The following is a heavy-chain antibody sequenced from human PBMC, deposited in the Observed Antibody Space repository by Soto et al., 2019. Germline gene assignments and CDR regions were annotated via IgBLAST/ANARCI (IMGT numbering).Heavy chain of an antibody. CDR2: TYDSVST. CDR1: GGSISGGGYY. D-gene: IGHD4-17*01. CDR3: AREIIPLTTDWYFDL. Sequence: QVQLQESGPGLVKPSETLSLTCTVSGGSISGGGYYWSWIRQPPGKGLEWIGYTYDSVSTYYNPSLKSRISISVDTSENQFSLRLTSVTAADTAVYYCAREIIPLTTDWYFDLWGRGTLVTVSS. V-gene: IGHV4-30-4*01. J-gene: IGHJ2*01.